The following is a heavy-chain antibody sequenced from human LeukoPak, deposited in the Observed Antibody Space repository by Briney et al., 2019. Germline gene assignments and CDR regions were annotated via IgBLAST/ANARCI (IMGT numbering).Heavy chain of an antibody. CDR2: IYPGDSNT. V-gene: IGHV5-51*01. CDR1: GYSFTTYW. CDR3: ARRRAVAGIYYFDY. Sequence: GESLKISCKGSGYSFTTYWIGWVRQMPGKGLEWMGIIYPGDSNTRYSLSFQGQVTISADKSISTAYLQWSSLKASDSAMYYCARRRAVAGIYYFDYWGQGTLVTVSS. J-gene: IGHJ4*02. D-gene: IGHD6-19*01.